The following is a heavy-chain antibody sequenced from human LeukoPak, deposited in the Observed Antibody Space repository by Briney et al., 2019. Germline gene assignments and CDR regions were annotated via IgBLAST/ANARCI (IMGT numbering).Heavy chain of an antibody. CDR2: IYHSGST. CDR1: GGSISSGGYS. Sequence: IPSETLSLTCAVSGGSISSGGYSWSWIRQPPGKGLEWIGYIYHSGSTYYNPSLKSRVTISVDRSKNQFSLKLSSVTAADTAVYYCAREGTMVRGVGAFDYWGQGTLVTVSS. D-gene: IGHD3-10*01. J-gene: IGHJ4*02. CDR3: AREGTMVRGVGAFDY. V-gene: IGHV4-30-2*01.